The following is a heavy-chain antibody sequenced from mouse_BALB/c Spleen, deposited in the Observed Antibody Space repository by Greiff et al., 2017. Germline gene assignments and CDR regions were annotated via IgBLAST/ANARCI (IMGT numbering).Heavy chain of an antibody. CDR3: ARAYSWYFDV. V-gene: IGHV5-17*02. CDR1: GFTFSSFG. D-gene: IGHD2-12*01. CDR2: ISSGSSTI. J-gene: IGHJ1*01. Sequence: EVNVVESGGGLVQPGGSRKLSCAASGFTFSSFGMHWVRQAPEKGLEWVAYISSGSSTIYYADTVKGRFTISRDNPKNTLFLQMTSLRSEDTAMYYCARAYSWYFDVWGAGTTVTVSS.